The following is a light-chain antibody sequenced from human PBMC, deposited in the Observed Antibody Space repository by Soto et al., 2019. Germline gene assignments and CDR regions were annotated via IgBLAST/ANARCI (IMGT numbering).Light chain of an antibody. V-gene: IGLV2-14*01. CDR3: SSYTSSSTLYV. CDR1: SSDVGGYNY. J-gene: IGLJ1*01. Sequence: QSVLTQPASVSGSLGQSITISCTGTSSDVGGYNYVSWYQQRPGKAPKLMIYEVSNRPSGVSNRFSGSKSGNTASLTISGLQAEDEADYYCSSYTSSSTLYVFGTGTKVTVL. CDR2: EVS.